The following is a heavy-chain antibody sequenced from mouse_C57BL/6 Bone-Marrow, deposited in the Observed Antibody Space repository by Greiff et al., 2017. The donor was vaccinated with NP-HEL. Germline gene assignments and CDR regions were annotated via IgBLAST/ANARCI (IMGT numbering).Heavy chain of an antibody. CDR2: ISSGSSTI. Sequence: DVHLVESGGGLVKPGGSLKLSCAASGFTFSDYGMHWVRQAPEKGLEWVAYISSGSSTIYYADTVKGRFTISRDNAKNTLFLQMTSLRSEDTAMYYCARGGVVATDYFDYWGQGTTLTVSS. CDR1: GFTFSDYG. CDR3: ARGGVVATDYFDY. J-gene: IGHJ2*01. D-gene: IGHD1-1*01. V-gene: IGHV5-17*01.